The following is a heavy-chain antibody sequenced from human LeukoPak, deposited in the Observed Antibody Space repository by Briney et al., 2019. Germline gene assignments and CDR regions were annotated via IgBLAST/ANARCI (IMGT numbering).Heavy chain of an antibody. J-gene: IGHJ5*02. CDR3: ARVRYSYGTNWFDP. D-gene: IGHD5-18*01. Sequence: PSETLSLTCTVSGGSISSGNYYWNWIRQPAGKGLEWIGRIYTSGSTNYNPSLKSRITISVDTSKNQFSLKLGSVTAADTAVYYCARVRYSYGTNWFDPWGQGTLVTVSS. V-gene: IGHV4-61*02. CDR2: IYTSGST. CDR1: GGSISSGNYY.